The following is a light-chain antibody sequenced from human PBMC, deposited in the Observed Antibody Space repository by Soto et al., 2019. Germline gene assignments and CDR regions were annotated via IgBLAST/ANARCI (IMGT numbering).Light chain of an antibody. Sequence: IVLTQSPATLSLSPGKGATLSCRASQNISNYLIWYQQKPGQAPRLLIYDGSHRAAGIPSRFSGSGSGTDFTLTISGLEPEDFAVYYCQQRSNWLISFGPGTKVDIK. V-gene: IGKV3-11*01. CDR1: QNISNY. CDR3: QQRSNWLIS. J-gene: IGKJ3*01. CDR2: DGS.